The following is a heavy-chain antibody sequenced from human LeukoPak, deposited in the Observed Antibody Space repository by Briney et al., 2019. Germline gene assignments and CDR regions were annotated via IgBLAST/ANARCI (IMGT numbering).Heavy chain of an antibody. D-gene: IGHD6-19*01. CDR2: INTDGTVT. J-gene: IGHJ4*02. CDR1: GFTFSKYW. Sequence: RPGGSLRLSCAACGFTFSKYWMLWVRQAPGKGLESVSRINTDGTVTTYADSVKGRFTVSRDNADNTMFLQMNSVRDEDTAVYYCATRQWLAPPPDSWGQGTPVTVSS. V-gene: IGHV3-74*01. CDR3: ATRQWLAPPPDS.